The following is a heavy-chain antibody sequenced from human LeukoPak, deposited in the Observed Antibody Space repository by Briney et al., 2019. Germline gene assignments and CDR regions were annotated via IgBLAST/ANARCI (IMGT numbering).Heavy chain of an antibody. Sequence: SETLSLTCTVSGGSISSYYWSRIRQPPGKGLEWIGYIYYSGSTNYNPSLKSRVTISVDTSKNQFSLKLSSVTAADTAVYYCARHTSSSRYWYFDLWGRGTLVTVSS. J-gene: IGHJ2*01. V-gene: IGHV4-59*08. D-gene: IGHD6-13*01. CDR2: IYYSGST. CDR3: ARHTSSSRYWYFDL. CDR1: GGSISSYY.